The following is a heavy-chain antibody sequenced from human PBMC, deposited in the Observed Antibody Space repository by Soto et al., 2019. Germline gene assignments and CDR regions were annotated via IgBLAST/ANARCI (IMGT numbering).Heavy chain of an antibody. CDR3: ARGGHVVVVTAALDY. CDR1: GDTFTDYY. J-gene: IGHJ4*02. D-gene: IGHD2-21*02. V-gene: IGHV1-46*01. Sequence: QVQLVQAGAEVKKPGAAVKFSGKASGDTFTDYYIHWVRQAPGQGLEWIATVNPSGAHTTYAQHSLGRVTITRDTSTSTLYMALTSLTSEDTAVYYCARGGHVVVVTAALDYWGQGTLVTVSS. CDR2: VNPSGAHT.